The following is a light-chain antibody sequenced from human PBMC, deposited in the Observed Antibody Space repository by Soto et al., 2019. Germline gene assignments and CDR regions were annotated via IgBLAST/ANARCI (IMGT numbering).Light chain of an antibody. J-gene: IGLJ1*01. CDR1: SSDVGSYNR. CDR3: SLYISGSTYV. CDR2: EVN. V-gene: IGLV2-18*01. Sequence: QSALTQPPSVSGSPGQSVTISCTGTSSDVGSYNRLSWYQQPPGTAPKLIMYEVNTRPSGVPDRFSGSKSGSTASLTISGLQAEDEAAYYCSLYISGSTYVFGTGTKV.